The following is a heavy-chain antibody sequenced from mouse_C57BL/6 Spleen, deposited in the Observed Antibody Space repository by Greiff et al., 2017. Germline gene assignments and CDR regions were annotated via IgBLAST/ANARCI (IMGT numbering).Heavy chain of an antibody. Sequence: EVQLQQSGPELVKPGASVKISCKASGYTFTDYYMNWVKQSHGKSLEWIGDINPNNGGTSYNQKFKGKATLTVDKSSSTAYMELRSLTSEDSAVYYCASHYYGSSYAVGYFDVWGTGTTVTVSS. D-gene: IGHD1-1*01. J-gene: IGHJ1*03. CDR1: GYTFTDYY. CDR2: INPNNGGT. V-gene: IGHV1-26*01. CDR3: ASHYYGSSYAVGYFDV.